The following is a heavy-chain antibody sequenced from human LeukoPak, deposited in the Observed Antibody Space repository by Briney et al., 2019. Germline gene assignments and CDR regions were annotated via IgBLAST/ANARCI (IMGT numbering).Heavy chain of an antibody. J-gene: IGHJ4*02. V-gene: IGHV3-74*01. CDR1: GFTFSNYW. Sequence: GGSLRLSCAASGFTFSNYWMHWVRQAPGKGLVWVSRINSDGINTSYADSVKGRFTISRDNAKNTLYLQMNSLRAEDTAVYYCARESYGSGSPLDYWGQGTLVTVSS. CDR2: INSDGINT. D-gene: IGHD3-10*01. CDR3: ARESYGSGSPLDY.